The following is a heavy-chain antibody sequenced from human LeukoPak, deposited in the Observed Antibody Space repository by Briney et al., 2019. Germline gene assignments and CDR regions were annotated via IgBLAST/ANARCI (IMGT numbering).Heavy chain of an antibody. D-gene: IGHD6-6*01. CDR2: TYYRSQWYN. Sequence: SQTLSLTCAISRDSVSSNSATWNWIRQSPSRGLEWLGRTYYRSQWYNDYAVSVKSQITINPDTSKNQFSLQLNSVTPEDTAVYYCARRGPAGSSSSGMDVWGQGTTVTVSS. V-gene: IGHV6-1*01. CDR3: ARRGPAGSSSSGMDV. CDR1: RDSVSSNSAT. J-gene: IGHJ6*02.